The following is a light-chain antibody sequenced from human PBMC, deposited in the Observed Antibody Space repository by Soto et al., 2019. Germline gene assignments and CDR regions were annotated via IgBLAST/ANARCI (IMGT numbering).Light chain of an antibody. V-gene: IGKV2-28*01. CDR2: LGS. J-gene: IGKJ5*01. CDR3: MQPLQTPVT. CDR1: RSLLHSNGYNY. Sequence: DIVMSQSPLSLPVTPGEPASISCSSSRSLLHSNGYNYLDWYLQKPGQSPQLLMYLGSNRASGVPDRFSGSGSGTDFTLSISRVEAEGVGVYYCMQPLQTPVTFGQGTLLEIK.